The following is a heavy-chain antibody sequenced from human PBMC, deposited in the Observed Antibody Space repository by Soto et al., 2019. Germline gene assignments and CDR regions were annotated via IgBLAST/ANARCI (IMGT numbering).Heavy chain of an antibody. D-gene: IGHD3-16*01. V-gene: IGHV3-64D*06. J-gene: IGHJ5*02. Sequence: SGWSLRLSCSASGFTFSIYSMHWFRQAPGKGLEYVSAIGGGNGNLKIYADSVKGRFTISRDNSKNTLYLHMSSLRAVDTAVEDRLKDGGEYHYEAWGQGVLVTVFS. CDR3: LKDGGEYHYEA. CDR2: IGGGNGNLK. CDR1: GFTFSIYS.